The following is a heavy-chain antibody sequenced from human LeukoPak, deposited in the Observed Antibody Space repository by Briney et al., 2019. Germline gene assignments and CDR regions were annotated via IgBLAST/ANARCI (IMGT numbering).Heavy chain of an antibody. Sequence: GGSLRLSCAASGFTFDDFAMHWVRQAPGKGLEWVAFIQYHTSHKYYAESVKGRFTISRDNSKNTLYLQMSSLRGEDTAVYYCAKDEGGSVDYWGQGTLVTVSS. D-gene: IGHD3-16*01. CDR2: IQYHTSHK. CDR1: GFTFDDFA. V-gene: IGHV3-30*02. J-gene: IGHJ4*02. CDR3: AKDEGGSVDY.